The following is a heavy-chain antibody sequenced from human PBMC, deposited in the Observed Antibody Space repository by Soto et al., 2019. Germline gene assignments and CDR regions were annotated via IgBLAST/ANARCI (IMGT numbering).Heavy chain of an antibody. J-gene: IGHJ4*02. V-gene: IGHV1-18*01. D-gene: IGHD2-2*01. CDR3: ARVIVVVPAAIPFDY. CDR1: GYTFTSYG. CDR2: ISAYNGNT. Sequence: ASVKVSCKASGYTFTSYGISWVRQAPGQGLEWMGWISAYNGNTNYAQKLQGRVTMTTDTSTSTAYMELRSLRSDDTAVYYCARVIVVVPAAIPFDYWGQGTLVTVSS.